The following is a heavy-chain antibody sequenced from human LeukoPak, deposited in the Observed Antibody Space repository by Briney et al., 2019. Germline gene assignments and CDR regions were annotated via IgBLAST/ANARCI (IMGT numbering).Heavy chain of an antibody. CDR2: ISLDGSTK. V-gene: IGHV3-30-3*01. D-gene: IGHD2-21*02. J-gene: IGHJ4*02. CDR3: ARGVVTAYAAFDS. Sequence: GGSLRLSCAASGFIFSRYTLHWVRQAPGKGLEWVSMISLDGSTKDYADSVKGRFTISRDNSKNTLDLQMTSLRTEDTAVYYCARGVVTAYAAFDSWGQGTLVTVSS. CDR1: GFIFSRYT.